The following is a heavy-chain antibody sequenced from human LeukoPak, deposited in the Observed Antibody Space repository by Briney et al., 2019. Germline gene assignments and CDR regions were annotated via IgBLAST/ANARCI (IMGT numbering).Heavy chain of an antibody. J-gene: IGHJ4*02. D-gene: IGHD3-10*02. CDR1: GFTFSSYS. CDR3: ASSDYYVKDGFDY. V-gene: IGHV3-21*01. Sequence: GGSLRLSCAASGFTFSSYSMNWVRQAPGKGLECVSSISSSSSYIYYADSVKGRFTISRDNAKNSLYLQMNSLRAEDTAVYYCASSDYYVKDGFDYWGQGTLVTVSS. CDR2: ISSSSSYI.